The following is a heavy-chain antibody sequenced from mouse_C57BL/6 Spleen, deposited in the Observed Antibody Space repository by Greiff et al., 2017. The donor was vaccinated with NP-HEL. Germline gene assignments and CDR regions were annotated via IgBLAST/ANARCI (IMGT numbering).Heavy chain of an antibody. D-gene: IGHD5-1-1*01. J-gene: IGHJ1*03. V-gene: IGHV5-17*01. CDR1: GFTFSDYG. CDR3: AGYHWYFDV. Sequence: DVMLVESGGGLVKPGGSLKLSCAASGFTFSDYGMHWVRQAPEKGLEWVAYISSGSSTIYYADTVKGRFTISRDNAKNTLFLQMTSLRSEDTAMYYCAGYHWYFDVWGTGTTVTVSS. CDR2: ISSGSSTI.